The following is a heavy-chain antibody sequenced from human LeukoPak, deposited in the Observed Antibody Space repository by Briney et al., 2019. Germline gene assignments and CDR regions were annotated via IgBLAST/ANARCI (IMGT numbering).Heavy chain of an antibody. D-gene: IGHD7-27*01. CDR1: GFTFTDYY. V-gene: IGHV3-11*04. J-gene: IGHJ4*02. CDR3: AKGDVSVTREFDY. CDR2: ISSSGSTI. Sequence: GGSLRLSCAASGFTFTDYYMSWIRQAPGKGLEWLSYISSSGSTIYYADSVKGRFTISRDNAQNSLYLQMNSLRAEDTAVYYCAKGDVSVTREFDYWGQGTLVTVSS.